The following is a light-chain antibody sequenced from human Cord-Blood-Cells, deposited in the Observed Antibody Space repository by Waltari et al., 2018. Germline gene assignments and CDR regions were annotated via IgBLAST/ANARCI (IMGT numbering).Light chain of an antibody. CDR2: DVS. Sequence: QSALTQPRSVSGSPGQSVTISCTGTSSDVGGYNYVSWYQQHPGKAPKIMIYDVSKRPPGVPDRFSVAKSGNTASLTISGLQAEDEADYYCCSYAGSYTLVVGGGTKLTVL. V-gene: IGLV2-11*01. J-gene: IGLJ2*01. CDR1: SSDVGGYNY. CDR3: CSYAGSYTLV.